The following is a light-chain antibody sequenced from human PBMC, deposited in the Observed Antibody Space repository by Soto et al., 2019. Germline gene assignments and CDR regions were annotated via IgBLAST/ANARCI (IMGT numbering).Light chain of an antibody. CDR3: QQYAASPRT. CDR1: QSVSNNY. CDR2: GAS. V-gene: IGKV3-20*01. J-gene: IGKJ1*01. Sequence: EIVLTQSPGTLSLSPRERATLSCRASQSVSNNYLAWYQHRPGQAPRLFIYGASTRAPGIPDRFSGSGSGTDFTLTISRLEPEDFAVYYCQQYAASPRTFGQGTQVEV.